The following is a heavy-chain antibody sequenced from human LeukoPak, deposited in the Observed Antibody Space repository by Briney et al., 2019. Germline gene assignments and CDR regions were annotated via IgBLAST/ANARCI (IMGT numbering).Heavy chain of an antibody. CDR3: GKKTYSSGWSVPIDS. D-gene: IGHD6-19*01. CDR1: GFTFSSYS. V-gene: IGHV3-21*01. J-gene: IGHJ4*02. CDR2: ISSSSSYI. Sequence: GGSLRLSCAASGFTFSSYSMNWVRQAPGKGLAWVSSISSSSSYIYYEDSVKGRFTISRYNANNSLYLQMNSLRAEDTAVYYCGKKTYSSGWSVPIDSWGRGTLVTVSS.